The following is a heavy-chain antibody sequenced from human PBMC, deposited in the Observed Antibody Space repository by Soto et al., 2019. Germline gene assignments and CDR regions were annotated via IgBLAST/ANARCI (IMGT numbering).Heavy chain of an antibody. CDR2: IDPEDSKT. J-gene: IGHJ6*02. V-gene: IGHV5-10-1*01. D-gene: IGHD6-13*01. CDR3: ARRIAAAGGYYYYAFDV. Sequence: GQALKLSCTVCCYNLDTYCSNCVHQQTGKGLEWMGRIDPEDSKTKYSPSLEGHITISVDKSINTTYLQWSSLKASDTAIYYCARRIAAAGGYYYYAFDVWGQGTAVTLSS. CDR1: CYNLDTYC.